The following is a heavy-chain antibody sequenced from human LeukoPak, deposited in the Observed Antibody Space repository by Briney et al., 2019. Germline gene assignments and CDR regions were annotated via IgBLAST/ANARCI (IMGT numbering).Heavy chain of an antibody. V-gene: IGHV1-18*01. J-gene: IGHJ6*02. Sequence: ASVKVSCKASGYTFTSYGISWVRQAPGQGREWMGWISAYNGNTNYAQKLQGRVTMTTDTSTSTAYMELRSLKSGDTAVYYCAWHYYDSSGYYFQHGMDVWGQGTTVTVS. D-gene: IGHD3-22*01. CDR2: ISAYNGNT. CDR3: AWHYYDSSGYYFQHGMDV. CDR1: GYTFTSYG.